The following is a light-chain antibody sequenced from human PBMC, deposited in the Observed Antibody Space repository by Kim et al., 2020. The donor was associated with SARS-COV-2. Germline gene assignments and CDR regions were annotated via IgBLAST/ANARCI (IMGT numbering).Light chain of an antibody. CDR3: QSYDSSLSVWV. Sequence: QSVLTQPPSVSGAPGQRVTISCTGSSSNIGAGYDVHWYQQLPGTAPKLPIYGNSNRPSGVPDRFSGSKSGTSASLAITGLQAEDEADYYCQSYDSSLSVWVFGGGTQLTVL. CDR1: SSNIGAGYD. V-gene: IGLV1-40*01. J-gene: IGLJ3*02. CDR2: GNS.